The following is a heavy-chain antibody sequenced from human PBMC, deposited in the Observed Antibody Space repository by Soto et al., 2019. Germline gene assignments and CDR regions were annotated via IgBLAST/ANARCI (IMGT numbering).Heavy chain of an antibody. D-gene: IGHD5-12*01. CDR2: FDPEDGET. V-gene: IGHV1-24*01. CDR1: GYTLTELS. J-gene: IGHJ4*02. CDR3: ATADRGYSGYDYLKGSGYFDY. Sequence: EASVKVSCKVSGYTLTELSMHWVRQAPGKGLEWMGGFDPEDGETIYAQKFQGRVTMTEDTSTDTAYMELSSLRSEDTAVYYCATADRGYSGYDYLKGSGYFDYWGQGTLVTVSS.